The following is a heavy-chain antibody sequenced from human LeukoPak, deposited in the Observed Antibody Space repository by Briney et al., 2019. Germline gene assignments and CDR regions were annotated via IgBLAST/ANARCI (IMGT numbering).Heavy chain of an antibody. CDR1: GFTFSSYA. J-gene: IGHJ1*01. V-gene: IGHV3-30*04. D-gene: IGHD6-13*01. CDR3: ARAQDSSSWYDLHLLAFQH. Sequence: GGSLRLSCAASGFTFSSYAMHWVRQAPGKGLEWVAVISYDGSNKYYADSVKGRSTISRDNSKNTLYLQMNSLRAEDTAVYYCARAQDSSSWYDLHLLAFQHWGQGTLVTASS. CDR2: ISYDGSNK.